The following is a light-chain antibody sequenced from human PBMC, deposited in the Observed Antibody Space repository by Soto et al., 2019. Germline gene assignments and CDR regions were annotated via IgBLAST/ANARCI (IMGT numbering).Light chain of an antibody. V-gene: IGKV3D-15*01. Sequence: EIVMTQSPATLSVSPGDGATLSGRDSQSVDSNLAWYQQTPGQTPRILMYGASTRPTGIPARFSGSGAGTDFTLTIISLQSEDSAVYYCQQYNDWTLTFGGGTKVDIK. CDR3: QQYNDWTLT. CDR1: QSVDSN. J-gene: IGKJ4*01. CDR2: GAS.